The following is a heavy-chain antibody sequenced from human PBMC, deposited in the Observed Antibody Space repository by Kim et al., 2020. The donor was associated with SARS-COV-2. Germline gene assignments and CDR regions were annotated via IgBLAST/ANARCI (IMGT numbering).Heavy chain of an antibody. V-gene: IGHV1-18*01. J-gene: IGHJ6*02. CDR3: ARDGSGWYIKGYYYGMDV. Sequence: ASVKVSCKASGYTFTSYGISWVRQAPGQGLEWMGWISAYNGNTKYAQKLQGRVTMTTDTSTSTAYMELRSLRSDDTAVYYCARDGSGWYIKGYYYGMDVWGQGTTVTVSS. CDR1: GYTFTSYG. D-gene: IGHD6-19*01. CDR2: ISAYNGNT.